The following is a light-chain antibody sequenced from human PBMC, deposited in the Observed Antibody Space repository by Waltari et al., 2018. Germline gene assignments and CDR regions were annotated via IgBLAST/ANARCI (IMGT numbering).Light chain of an antibody. Sequence: QSALTQPASVSGSPGKSITMSCTGTSSDAGGYNYVSWYQQHPGKAPKLMICEVSNRPAWVSNRFSGSQSGNTHSLTISGPQAEDEAAYYCGSYTSSSTRVFGTGTKITVL. CDR2: EVS. V-gene: IGLV2-14*01. J-gene: IGLJ1*01. CDR3: GSYTSSSTRV. CDR1: SSDAGGYNY.